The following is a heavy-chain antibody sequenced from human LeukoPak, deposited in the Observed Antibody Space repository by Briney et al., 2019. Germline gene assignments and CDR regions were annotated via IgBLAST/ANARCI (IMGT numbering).Heavy chain of an antibody. D-gene: IGHD1-1*01. J-gene: IGHJ4*02. Sequence: GGSLRLSCAASGFTFSTFAMNWVRQAPGKGLEWVSAIFGNGRTTYYADSVKGRFTISRDNSKNTLYLQMNSLRAEDTAVYYCARGRYDWNDVGYFDYWGQGTLVSVSS. V-gene: IGHV3-23*01. CDR3: ARGRYDWNDVGYFDY. CDR1: GFTFSTFA. CDR2: IFGNGRTT.